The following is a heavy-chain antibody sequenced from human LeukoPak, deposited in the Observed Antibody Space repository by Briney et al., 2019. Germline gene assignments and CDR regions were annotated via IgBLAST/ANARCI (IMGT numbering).Heavy chain of an antibody. CDR2: ISYDGSNK. Sequence: GGSLRLSCAASGFTFSNYGMHWVRQAPGKGLEWVAVISYDGSNKYYADSVKGRFTISRDNSKNTLYLQMNSLRAEDTAVYYCAKGINPISSGPVDYWGQGTLVTVSS. D-gene: IGHD6-19*01. J-gene: IGHJ4*02. CDR3: AKGINPISSGPVDY. V-gene: IGHV3-30*18. CDR1: GFTFSNYG.